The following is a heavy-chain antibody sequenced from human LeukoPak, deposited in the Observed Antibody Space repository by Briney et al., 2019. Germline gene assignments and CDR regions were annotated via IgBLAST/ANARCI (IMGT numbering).Heavy chain of an antibody. CDR2: LYSGGAT. Sequence: PGGSLRLSCVASGFSVSGIHMNWVRQAPGKDLEWVSGLYSGGATYYADSMGGRFTISRGHSKNTLYLQMTNLRVDDTAIYYCARGNGNVGGRLGPWGQGIRVTVSS. D-gene: IGHD1-1*01. CDR1: GFSVSGIH. CDR3: ARGNGNVGGRLGP. J-gene: IGHJ5*02. V-gene: IGHV3-66*01.